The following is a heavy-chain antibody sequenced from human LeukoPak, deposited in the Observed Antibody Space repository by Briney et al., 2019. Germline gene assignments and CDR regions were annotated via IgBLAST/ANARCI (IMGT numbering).Heavy chain of an antibody. J-gene: IGHJ3*02. CDR2: INPNSGGT. Sequence: ASVKVSCKASGYTFTGYYMHWVRQAPGQGLEWMGWINPNSGGTNYAQKFQGRVTMTRDTSISTAYMELSRLRSDDTAVYYCASLTYPTYGSGSYYKGPSPSDAFDIWGQGTMVTVSS. CDR3: ASLTYPTYGSGSYYKGPSPSDAFDI. D-gene: IGHD3-10*01. V-gene: IGHV1-2*02. CDR1: GYTFTGYY.